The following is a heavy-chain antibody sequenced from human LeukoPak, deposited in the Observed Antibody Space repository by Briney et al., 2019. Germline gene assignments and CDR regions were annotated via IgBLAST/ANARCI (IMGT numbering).Heavy chain of an antibody. V-gene: IGHV4-59*08. CDR1: GGSLTSYY. CDR3: AGHCRILRYFDWLFPDAFDI. J-gene: IGHJ3*02. D-gene: IGHD3-9*01. CDR2: MYYSGST. Sequence: SETLSLTCSVSGGSLTSYYWSWIRQPPGKGLEWIGYMYYSGSTYYNPSLTSRVTISVDTSKNQFSPKLSSVTPADPAVYYRAGHCRILRYFDWLFPDAFDIWGQGTMVTVSS.